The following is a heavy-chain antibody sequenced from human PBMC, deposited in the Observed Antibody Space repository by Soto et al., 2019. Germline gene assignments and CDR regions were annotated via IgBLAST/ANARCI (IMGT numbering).Heavy chain of an antibody. Sequence: PSETLSLTCTVSGASMSSGGYYWTWIRQPPGKGLEWIGFIHYSGSTNYNPSLKSRVTMSVDTSKNQFSLKLTSVNAADTAVYYCTRGGDAYKNGHWGQGTLVTVSS. D-gene: IGHD2-21*01. CDR2: IHYSGST. CDR1: GASMSSGGYY. V-gene: IGHV4-61*08. CDR3: TRGGDAYKNGH. J-gene: IGHJ4*02.